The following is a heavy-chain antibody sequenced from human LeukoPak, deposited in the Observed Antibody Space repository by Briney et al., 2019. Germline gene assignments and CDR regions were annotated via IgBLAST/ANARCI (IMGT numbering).Heavy chain of an antibody. V-gene: IGHV4-39*01. D-gene: IGHD3-16*01. CDR1: GGSISSSSYF. CDR3: ARLITAFQAFDS. J-gene: IGHJ4*02. CDR2: IYYSGST. Sequence: KPSETLSLTCTVSGGSISSSSYFWAWIRQPPGKGLEWIGSIYYSGSTYYNPSLNSRVTISVDTSKNQFSLNLSSVTAADTAVYYCARLITAFQAFDSWGQGTLVTVSS.